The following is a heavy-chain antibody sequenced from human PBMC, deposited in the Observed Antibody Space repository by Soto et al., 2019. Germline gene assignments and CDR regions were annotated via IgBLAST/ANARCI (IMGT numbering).Heavy chain of an antibody. D-gene: IGHD4-17*01. Sequence: GGSLRLSCAASGFTFSSYAMTWVRQAPGKGLEWVSVISGSGSTTYYADSVKGRFTISRDNSKNTLCLQMNSLSPEDTAVYYCAKVQYGDYFRYALDVWGQGTMVTVSS. CDR3: AKVQYGDYFRYALDV. CDR1: GFTFSSYA. V-gene: IGHV3-23*01. J-gene: IGHJ3*01. CDR2: ISGSGSTT.